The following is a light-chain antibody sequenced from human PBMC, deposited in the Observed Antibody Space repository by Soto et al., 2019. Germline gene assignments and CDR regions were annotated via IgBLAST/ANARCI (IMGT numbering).Light chain of an antibody. V-gene: IGKV1-39*01. CDR3: QSNYILPWT. Sequence: DIQVTQSPPSLSASVGDRVTITCRTSQYISNYLNWYQHKVGKAPQLLIYSASTLQMGVPSRFSGSAPGTEFTLTISSLQPDDYASYYCQSNYILPWTFGQGTKVDIK. CDR2: SAS. CDR1: QYISNY. J-gene: IGKJ1*01.